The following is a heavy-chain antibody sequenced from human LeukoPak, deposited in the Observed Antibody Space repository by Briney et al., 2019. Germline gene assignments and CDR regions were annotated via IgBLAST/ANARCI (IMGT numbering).Heavy chain of an antibody. CDR1: GGSISSGSYY. D-gene: IGHD4-11*01. Sequence: SETLSLTCTVSGGSISSGSYYWSWIRQPAGKGLEWIGRIYTSGSTNYNPSLKSRVTISVDTSKNQSSLKLSSVTAADTAVYYCARGHYIFDFWGQGTLVTVSS. CDR3: ARGHYIFDF. V-gene: IGHV4-61*02. J-gene: IGHJ4*02. CDR2: IYTSGST.